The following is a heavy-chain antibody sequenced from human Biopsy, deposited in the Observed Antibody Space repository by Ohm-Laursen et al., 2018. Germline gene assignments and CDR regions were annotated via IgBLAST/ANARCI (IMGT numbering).Heavy chain of an antibody. Sequence: SDTLSLTWTVSGDSVSSGSFYWTWIRQPPGQGLEYIGYVYDRGSTANHNPSLESRVTMSVDMPKNQFSLKLSSVTAADTAIYYCARGMRSSGWPYFDSWGQGTLVTVSS. D-gene: IGHD6-19*01. J-gene: IGHJ4*02. CDR1: GDSVSSGSFY. CDR3: ARGMRSSGWPYFDS. V-gene: IGHV4-61*01. CDR2: VYDRGSTA.